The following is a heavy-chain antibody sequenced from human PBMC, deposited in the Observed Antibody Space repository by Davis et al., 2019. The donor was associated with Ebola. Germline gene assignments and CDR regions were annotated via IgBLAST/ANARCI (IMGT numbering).Heavy chain of an antibody. D-gene: IGHD3-9*01. V-gene: IGHV1-69*13. J-gene: IGHJ4*02. CDR2: IIPIFGTA. CDR1: GGTFSSYA. CDR3: ARDADILTGYYDFDY. Sequence: SVKVSCKASGGTFSSYAISWVRQAPGQGLEWMGGIIPIFGTANYAQKFQGRVTITADESTSTAYMELSSLRSEDTAVYYCARDADILTGYYDFDYWGQGTLVTVSS.